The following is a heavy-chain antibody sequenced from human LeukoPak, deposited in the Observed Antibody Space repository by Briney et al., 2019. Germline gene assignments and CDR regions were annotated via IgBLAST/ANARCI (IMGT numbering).Heavy chain of an antibody. V-gene: IGHV4-59*12. CDR2: IYYSGST. J-gene: IGHJ5*02. Sequence: SETLSLTCTVSGGSISSYYWSWIRQPPGKGLEWIGYIYYSGSTNYNPSLKSRVTISLDTSRNQFSLKLSSVTAADTAVYYCARDWAYNSGRNWFDPWGQGTLVTVSS. CDR3: ARDWAYNSGRNWFDP. D-gene: IGHD5-12*01. CDR1: GGSISSYY.